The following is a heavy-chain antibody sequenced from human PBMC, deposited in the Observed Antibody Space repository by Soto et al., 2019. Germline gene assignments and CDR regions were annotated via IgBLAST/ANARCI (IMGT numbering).Heavy chain of an antibody. V-gene: IGHV3-23*01. Sequence: GGSLRLSCAASGFTFSSYVMSWVRQAPGKWLEWVSAISGSGGGTYYADSVKGRLIITRDNSKNTLFLQMNSLRAEDTAVYYCAKGFRGVGNYFDSWGQGXLVTVYS. J-gene: IGHJ4*02. CDR2: ISGSGGGT. CDR1: GFTFSSYV. D-gene: IGHD3-16*01. CDR3: AKGFRGVGNYFDS.